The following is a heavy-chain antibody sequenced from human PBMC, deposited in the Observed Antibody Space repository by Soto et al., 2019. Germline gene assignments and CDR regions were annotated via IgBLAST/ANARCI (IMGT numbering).Heavy chain of an antibody. Sequence: GSLRLSCAASGFTFSTYSMSWVRQAPGKGLEWVSYISSISNTIYYADSVKGRFTISRDNAKNSLYLHMNSLSAEDTAVYYCARDKRGSYLRYWGQGTLVTVSS. J-gene: IGHJ4*02. CDR2: ISSISNTI. V-gene: IGHV3-48*01. D-gene: IGHD1-26*01. CDR3: ARDKRGSYLRY. CDR1: GFTFSTYS.